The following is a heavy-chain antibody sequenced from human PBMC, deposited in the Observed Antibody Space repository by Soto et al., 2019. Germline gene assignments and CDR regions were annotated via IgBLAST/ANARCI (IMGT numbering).Heavy chain of an antibody. CDR3: ARDGYDYSTNWFDP. D-gene: IGHD4-4*01. J-gene: IGHJ5*02. V-gene: IGHV1-69*13. CDR1: GGTFSSYA. Sequence: ASVKVSCKASGGTFSSYAISWVRQAPGQGLEWMGGIIPIFGTANYAQKFQGRVTITADESTSTAYMELSSLRSEDTAVYYCARDGYDYSTNWFDPWGQGTLVTVSS. CDR2: IIPIFGTA.